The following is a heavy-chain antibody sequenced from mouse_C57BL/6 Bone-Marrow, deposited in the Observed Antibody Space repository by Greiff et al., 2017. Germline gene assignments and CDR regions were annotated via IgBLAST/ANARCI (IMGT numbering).Heavy chain of an antibody. V-gene: IGHV5-9*01. CDR1: GFTFSSSN. J-gene: IGHJ4*01. D-gene: IGHD2-13*01. Sequence: EVQLVESGGGLVKPGGSLKLSCAASGFTFSSSNMSWVRQTPEQRLEWVGTISGGGGNTKYPDRLKGRFTISRDTAKNTLYLQLSSLRSEDTALYYCARGDGDYYYAKAYWGQGPSVTVSS. CDR2: ISGGGGNT. CDR3: ARGDGDYYYAKAY.